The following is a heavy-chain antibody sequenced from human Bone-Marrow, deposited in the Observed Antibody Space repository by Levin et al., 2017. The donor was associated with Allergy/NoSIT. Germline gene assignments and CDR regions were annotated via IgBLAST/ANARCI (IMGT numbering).Heavy chain of an antibody. D-gene: IGHD6-6*01. Sequence: SVKVSCKASGGTFSRSPISWVRQAPGQGLEWMGRIIPILDIATYAQKFQGRLTISADKSTNTAYMELTNLSDEDTAVYFCATDEGGPGRPLQGPFDYWGQGTLVTVSS. J-gene: IGHJ4*02. CDR3: ATDEGGPGRPLQGPFDY. CDR2: IIPILDIA. CDR1: GGTFSRSP. V-gene: IGHV1-69*04.